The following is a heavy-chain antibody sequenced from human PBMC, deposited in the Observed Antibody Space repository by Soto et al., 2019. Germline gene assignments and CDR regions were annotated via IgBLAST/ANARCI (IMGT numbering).Heavy chain of an antibody. D-gene: IGHD3-3*01. CDR1: GGSISSGDYY. V-gene: IGHV4-30-4*01. J-gene: IGHJ6*02. CDR2: IYYSGST. Sequence: SETLSLTCTVSGGSISSGDYYWSWIRQPPGKGLEWIGYIYYSGSTYYNPSLKSRVTISVDTSKNQFSLKLSSVTAADTAVYYCAAGRITIFGVDFYYYYGMDVWGQGTTVTVSS. CDR3: AAGRITIFGVDFYYYYGMDV.